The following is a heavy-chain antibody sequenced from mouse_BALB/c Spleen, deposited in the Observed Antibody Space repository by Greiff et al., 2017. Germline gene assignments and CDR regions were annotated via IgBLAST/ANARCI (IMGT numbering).Heavy chain of an antibody. CDR2: IYPGNVNT. V-gene: IGHV1S56*01. Sequence: VQLQQSGPELVKPGASVRISCKASGYTFTSYYIHWVKQRPGQGLEWIGWIYPGNVNTKYNEKFKGKATLTADKSSSTAYMQLSSLTSEDSAVYFCARSPRYYAMDYWGQGTSVTVSS. CDR3: ARSPRYYAMDY. J-gene: IGHJ4*01. CDR1: GYTFTSYY.